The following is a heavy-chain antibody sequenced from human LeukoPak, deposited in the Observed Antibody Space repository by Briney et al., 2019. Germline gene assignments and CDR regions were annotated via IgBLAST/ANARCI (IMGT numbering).Heavy chain of an antibody. D-gene: IGHD3-22*01. Sequence: GGSLRLSCAASGFTFSSYAMHWVRQAPGKGLEWVAVISYDGSNKYYADSVKGRFTISRDNSKNTLYLQMNSLRAEDTAVYYCARDRRYYDSSGYYDYFDYWGQGTLVTVSS. J-gene: IGHJ4*02. CDR3: ARDRRYYDSSGYYDYFDY. CDR2: ISYDGSNK. CDR1: GFTFSSYA. V-gene: IGHV3-30-3*01.